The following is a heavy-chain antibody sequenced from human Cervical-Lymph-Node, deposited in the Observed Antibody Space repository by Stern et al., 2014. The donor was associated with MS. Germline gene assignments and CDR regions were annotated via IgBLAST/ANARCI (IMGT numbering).Heavy chain of an antibody. J-gene: IGHJ4*02. CDR1: GFALNRLW. D-gene: IGHD6-13*01. CDR2: INSDGTST. CDR3: VRGQAGYSSSWYDY. Sequence: EVQLVESGGGLVQPGGSLRLSCAASGFALNRLWMHWVRQVPGKGLVGVSRINSDGTSTYYADSVKGRFTISRDDAKNTMYLQMNSLRAEDTAMYYCVRGQAGYSSSWYDYWGQGTQVTVSS. V-gene: IGHV3-74*02.